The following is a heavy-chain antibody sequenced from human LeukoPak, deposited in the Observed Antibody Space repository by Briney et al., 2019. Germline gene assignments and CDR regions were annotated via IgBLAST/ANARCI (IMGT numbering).Heavy chain of an antibody. CDR2: VSSGSSTI. CDR1: GLTFSSYS. CDR3: ARGGWLLYLYYFDC. Sequence: GGSLRLSCAASGLTFSSYSMKWVRQAPGKGLEWVSYVSSGSSTIYYADSVKGRFTISRDNAKNSVYLQMNSLRAEDTAVYYCARGGWLLYLYYFDCWGQGTLVTVSS. J-gene: IGHJ4*02. V-gene: IGHV3-48*01. D-gene: IGHD3-3*01.